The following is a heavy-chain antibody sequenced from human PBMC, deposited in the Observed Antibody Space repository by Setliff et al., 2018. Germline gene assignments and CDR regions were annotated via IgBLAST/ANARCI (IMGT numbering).Heavy chain of an antibody. CDR2: IYTSGST. V-gene: IGHV4-4*07. J-gene: IGHJ3*02. D-gene: IGHD1-26*01. CDR1: GGSISNYY. CDR3: ARKGISALSGAFDM. Sequence: SETLSLTCTVSGGSISNYYWSWIRQPAGKGLEWIVRIYTSGSTNYNPPLKSRVTMSVETSKNQFSLKLSSVTAADTAVYYCARKGISALSGAFDMWGQGTMVTVSS.